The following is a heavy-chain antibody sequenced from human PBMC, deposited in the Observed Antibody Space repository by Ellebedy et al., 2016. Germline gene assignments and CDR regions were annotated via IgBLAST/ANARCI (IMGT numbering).Heavy chain of an antibody. V-gene: IGHV3-30-3*01. D-gene: IGHD1-26*01. J-gene: IGHJ4*02. CDR3: ASFSGSYRNLDY. CDR1: GFSFSSYV. Sequence: GESLKISCAASGFSFSSYVMHWVRQAPGKGLEWVAVISYDGSNKYYADSVKGRFTISRDNSKNTLYLQMNSLRAEDTAVYYCASFSGSYRNLDYWGQGTLVTVSS. CDR2: ISYDGSNK.